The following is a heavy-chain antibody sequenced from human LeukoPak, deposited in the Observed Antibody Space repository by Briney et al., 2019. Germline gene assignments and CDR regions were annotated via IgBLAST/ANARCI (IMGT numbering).Heavy chain of an antibody. CDR1: GGSIRSSYYY. CDR3: ARGVRFSALDP. Sequence: PSETLSLTCTVSGGSIRSSYYYWGWIRQPPGKGLEWIGSIYDSGSTYYNPSLKSRVTISVDTSKNQFSLKLNSVTAADTAVYYCARGVRFSALDPWGQGTLVTVSS. V-gene: IGHV4-39*01. D-gene: IGHD3-3*01. CDR2: IYDSGST. J-gene: IGHJ5*02.